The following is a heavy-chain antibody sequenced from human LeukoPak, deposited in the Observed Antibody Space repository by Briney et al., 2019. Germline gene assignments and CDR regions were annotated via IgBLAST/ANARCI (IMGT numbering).Heavy chain of an antibody. J-gene: IGHJ5*02. CDR1: GYTLTELS. D-gene: IGHD2-2*01. V-gene: IGHV1-24*01. CDR3: ATVVYCSSTSCYYWFDP. CDR2: FDPEDGET. Sequence: ASVKVSCKVSGYTLTELSMHGVRQAPGKGLEWMGGFDPEDGETIYAQKFQGRVTMTEDTSTDTAYMELSSLRSEDTAVYYCATVVYCSSTSCYYWFDPWGQGTLVTVSS.